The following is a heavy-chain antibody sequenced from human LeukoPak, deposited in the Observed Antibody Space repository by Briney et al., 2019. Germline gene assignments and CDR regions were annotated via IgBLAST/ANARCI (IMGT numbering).Heavy chain of an antibody. CDR2: ISYDGSNK. CDR1: GFTFSSYG. J-gene: IGHJ4*02. D-gene: IGHD1-26*01. V-gene: IGHV3-30*03. CDR3: ATVETTTY. Sequence: PGGSLRLSCAASGFTFSSYGMHWVRQAPGKGLEWVAVISYDGSNKYYADSVKGRFTISRDNSKNTLYLQMNSLRAEDTAVYYCATVETTTYWGQGTLVTVSS.